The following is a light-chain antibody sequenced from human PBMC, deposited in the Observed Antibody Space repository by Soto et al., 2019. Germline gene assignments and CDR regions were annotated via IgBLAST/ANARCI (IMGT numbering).Light chain of an antibody. V-gene: IGLV2-14*01. CDR2: DVN. J-gene: IGLJ2*01. CDR3: SSYTTSTSFIL. Sequence: QSALTQPASVSGSPGQSITISCTGTISDIGGYNFISWYQHHPGKAPKLVIYDVNNRPSGISYRFSGSKSGNTASLTISGLQAEDEAYYYCSSYTTSTSFILFGGGTKLTVL. CDR1: ISDIGGYNF.